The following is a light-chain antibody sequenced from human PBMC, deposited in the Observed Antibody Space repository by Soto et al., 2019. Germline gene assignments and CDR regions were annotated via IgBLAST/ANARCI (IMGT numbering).Light chain of an antibody. V-gene: IGLV2-8*01. J-gene: IGLJ3*02. CDR2: DIS. CDR1: SSDVGAYNY. CDR3: ASYAGRNTWV. Sequence: QSVLTQPPSASGSPGQSVTISCTGTSSDVGAYNYVSWYQQHPGKAPKLMIYDISRRPSGVPDRFSGSKSGNTASLTVSGLQAEDEADYYCASYAGRNTWVFGGGTKLTVL.